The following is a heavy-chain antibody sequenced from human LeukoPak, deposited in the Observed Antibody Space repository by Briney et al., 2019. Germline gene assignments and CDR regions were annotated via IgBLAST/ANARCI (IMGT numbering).Heavy chain of an antibody. J-gene: IGHJ4*02. V-gene: IGHV3-48*02. CDR3: ARVRAVTTGGFDY. D-gene: IGHD4-17*01. CDR1: GFTFSAYH. Sequence: PGGSLRLSCAASGFTFSAYHINWVRQAPGKGLEWISYISTTGTTIHYADSVKGRFAISRDNAKSSLYLQMNSLRDEDTAVYYCARVRAVTTGGFDYWGQGTLVTVSS. CDR2: ISTTGTTI.